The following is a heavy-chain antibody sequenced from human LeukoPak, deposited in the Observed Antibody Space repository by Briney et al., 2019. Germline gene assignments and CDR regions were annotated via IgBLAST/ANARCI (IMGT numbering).Heavy chain of an antibody. J-gene: IGHJ2*01. V-gene: IGHV1-2*02. D-gene: IGHD3-10*01. CDR3: ARGRGTTMVRGVITNYFDL. CDR2: IDSNSGGT. Sequence: GASVKVSCRASGYTFTAHYIHWVRQAPGQGLEWMGWIDSNSGGTNYAQKFLGSVTMTGDTSINTAFMELSRLRSDDTAIYYCARGRGTTMVRGVITNYFDLWGRGSLVTVSS. CDR1: GYTFTAHY.